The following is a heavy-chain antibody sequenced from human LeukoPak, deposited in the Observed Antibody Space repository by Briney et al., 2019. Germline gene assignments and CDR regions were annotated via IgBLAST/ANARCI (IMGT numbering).Heavy chain of an antibody. V-gene: IGHV3-66*01. CDR3: ARGKTSDDIVEDAFDI. D-gene: IGHD2-15*01. J-gene: IGHJ3*02. CDR2: MYSSGNI. CDR1: GFIVSDHY. Sequence: PGGSLRLSCAASGFIVSDHYMGWVRQAPGKGLDWVSVMYSSGNIHYADSVEGRFTISRDNSKNTLLLQMNSLRAEDTALYYCARGKTSDDIVEDAFDIWGQGTMVAVSS.